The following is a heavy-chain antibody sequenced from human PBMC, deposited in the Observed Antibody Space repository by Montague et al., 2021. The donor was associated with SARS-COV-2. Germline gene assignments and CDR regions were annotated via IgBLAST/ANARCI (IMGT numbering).Heavy chain of an antibody. D-gene: IGHD6-19*01. V-gene: IGHV3-23*01. J-gene: IGHJ4*02. CDR2: ISGTGVST. Sequence: SQRLSCAASGFSFSFYDMTWVRQAPGKGLECISVISGTGVSTHYADSVKGRFTISRDNSRNTLFLQMNSLRAEDTATYFCAKEGGTGWSLDSWGPGTPVTVSS. CDR3: AKEGGTGWSLDS. CDR1: GFSFSFYD.